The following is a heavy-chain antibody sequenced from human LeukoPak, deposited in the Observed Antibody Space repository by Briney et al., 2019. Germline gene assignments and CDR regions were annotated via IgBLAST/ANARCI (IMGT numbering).Heavy chain of an antibody. CDR1: GYTFTSYY. J-gene: IGHJ4*02. CDR2: INPSGGST. Sequence: ASVKVSCKASGYTFTSYYMHWVRQAPGQGLEWMGIINPSGGSTSYAQKFQGRVTMTRDTSTSTVYMELSSLRSEDTAVYYCARTHREYYYDSSGYHFDYWGQGTLVTVSS. CDR3: ARTHREYYYDSSGYHFDY. V-gene: IGHV1-46*01. D-gene: IGHD3-22*01.